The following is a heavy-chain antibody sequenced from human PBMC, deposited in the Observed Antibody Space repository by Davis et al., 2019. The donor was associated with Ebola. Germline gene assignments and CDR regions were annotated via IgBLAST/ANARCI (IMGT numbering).Heavy chain of an antibody. J-gene: IGHJ4*02. CDR2: IDYAGTSR. Sequence: GESLRLSCAASGFPFTSYAMSWVRRAPGKGLKWVSAIDYAGTSRDYADSVKGRFTISRDNAKNMLYLQMNSLRAEDTAIYYCASAISVGGHKWGQGTLVTVSS. CDR1: GFPFTSYA. D-gene: IGHD6-19*01. V-gene: IGHV3-23*01. CDR3: ASAISVGGHK.